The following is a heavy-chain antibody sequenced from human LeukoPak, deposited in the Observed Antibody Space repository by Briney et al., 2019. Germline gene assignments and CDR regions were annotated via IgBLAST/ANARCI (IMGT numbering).Heavy chain of an antibody. CDR3: ARQCYGELYYFDY. CDR2: TYYSGST. Sequence: PSETLSLTCTVSGGSISSSSYYWGWIRQPPGKGLEWIGSTYYSGSTYYNPSLKSRVTISVDTSKNQFSLKLSSVTAADTAVYYCARQCYGELYYFDYWGQGTLVTVSS. CDR1: GGSISSSSYY. D-gene: IGHD2-15*01. J-gene: IGHJ4*02. V-gene: IGHV4-39*01.